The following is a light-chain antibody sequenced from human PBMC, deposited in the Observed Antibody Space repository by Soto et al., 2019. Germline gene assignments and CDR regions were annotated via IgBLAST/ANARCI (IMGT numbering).Light chain of an antibody. CDR1: SSDVGRYNY. J-gene: IGLJ1*01. CDR3: NSYTGTSARYA. V-gene: IGLV2-14*03. Sequence: ISCTGTSSDVGRYNYVSWYQQYPGRAPKLIIFDVTNRPSGVSPRFSGSKSGNTASLTISGLQAADEADYYCNSYTGTSARYAFGTGTKVTVL. CDR2: DVT.